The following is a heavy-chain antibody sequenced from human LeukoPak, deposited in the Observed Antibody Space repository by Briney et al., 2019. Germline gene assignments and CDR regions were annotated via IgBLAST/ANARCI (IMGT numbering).Heavy chain of an antibody. CDR3: AGSTVTRLAEYFQH. D-gene: IGHD4-17*01. Sequence: SVKVSCKASGYTFTGYYMHWVRQAPGQGLEWMGGIIPIFGTANYAQKFQGRVTITADESTSTAYMELSSLRSEDTAVYYCAGSTVTRLAEYFQHWGQGTLVTVSS. J-gene: IGHJ1*01. CDR2: IIPIFGTA. V-gene: IGHV1-69*13. CDR1: GYTFTGYY.